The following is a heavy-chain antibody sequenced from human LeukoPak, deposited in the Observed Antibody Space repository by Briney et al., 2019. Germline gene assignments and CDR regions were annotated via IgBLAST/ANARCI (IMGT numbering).Heavy chain of an antibody. Sequence: GGSLRLSCAASGFTVSSNYMSWVRQAPGKGLEWVSVIYSGGSTYYADSVKGRFTISRDNSKNTLYLQMSSLRAEDTAVYYCVRDGVGIQLPPYWGQGTLVTVSS. CDR3: VRDGVGIQLPPY. D-gene: IGHD5-18*01. CDR1: GFTVSSNY. J-gene: IGHJ4*02. CDR2: IYSGGST. V-gene: IGHV3-66*01.